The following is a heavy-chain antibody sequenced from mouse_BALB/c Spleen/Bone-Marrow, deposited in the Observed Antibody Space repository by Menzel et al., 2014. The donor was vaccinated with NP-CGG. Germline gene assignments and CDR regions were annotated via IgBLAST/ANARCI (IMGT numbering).Heavy chain of an antibody. CDR2: ISDDGGNT. J-gene: IGHJ4*01. CDR3: ARETGPRAMDY. D-gene: IGHD4-1*01. Sequence: EVKLMESGGGLVKPGGSLKLSCAASGFTLSDYYMFWVRQTPEKRLEWVATISDDGGNTYHRDSVKGRFTISRDNAKNKLNLQMSSLKSEDTATYHCARETGPRAMDYWGQGTSVTVSS. CDR1: GFTLSDYY. V-gene: IGHV5-4*02.